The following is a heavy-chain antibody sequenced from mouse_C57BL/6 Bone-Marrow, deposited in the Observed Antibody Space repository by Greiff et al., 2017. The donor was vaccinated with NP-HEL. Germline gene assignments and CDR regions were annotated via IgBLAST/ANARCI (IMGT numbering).Heavy chain of an antibody. D-gene: IGHD1-1*01. CDR1: GYTFTSYW. Sequence: VQLQQPGAELVKPGASVKLSCKASGYTFTSYWMHWVKQRPGQGLEWIGMIHPNSGSTNYNEKFKSKVTLTVDKSSSTAYMQLSSLTSEDSAVYYCASSTTVVAKDCWGQGTTLTVSS. V-gene: IGHV1-64*01. CDR3: ASSTTVVAKDC. CDR2: IHPNSGST. J-gene: IGHJ2*01.